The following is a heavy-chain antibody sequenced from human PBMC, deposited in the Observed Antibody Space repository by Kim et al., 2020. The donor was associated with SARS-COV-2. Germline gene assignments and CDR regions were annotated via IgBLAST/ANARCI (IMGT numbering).Heavy chain of an antibody. Sequence: GGSLRLSCAASGFTFSSYDFHWVRQATVKGLEWVSAIHLGVDTYYSDSVKGRFPISRDNAKNSLYLEMNNLRESDTAVYYCTREISYVSSAFGLDPWGQGTLVTVSS. CDR2: IHLGVDT. J-gene: IGHJ5*02. V-gene: IGHV3-13*01. D-gene: IGHD3-22*01. CDR1: GFTFSSYD. CDR3: TREISYVSSAFGLDP.